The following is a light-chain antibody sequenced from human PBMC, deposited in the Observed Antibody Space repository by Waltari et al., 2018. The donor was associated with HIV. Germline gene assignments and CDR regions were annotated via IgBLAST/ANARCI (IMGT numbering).Light chain of an antibody. CDR3: GTWDARLSAGVFGSGTKV. J-gene: IGLJ1*01. V-gene: IGLV1-51*01. Sequence: QSVSTQPPPSVSAAPGQNVTMSCSGGNSHFGNDCVCWYQHRPGMAPRLLIYDINKRPLGIPERFSASKSGTSATLGITGLQTGDEGDYYCGTWDARLSAGVFGSGTKVF. CDR2: DIN. CDR1: NSHFGNDC.